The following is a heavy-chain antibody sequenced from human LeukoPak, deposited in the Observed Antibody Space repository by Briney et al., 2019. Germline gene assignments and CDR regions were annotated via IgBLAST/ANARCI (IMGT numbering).Heavy chain of an antibody. D-gene: IGHD5-12*01. Sequence: GGSLRLSCAASGFTFDDYGMSWVRQAPGKGLEWVSGINWNGGSTGYADSVKGRFTISRDNSKNSLYLQMNSLRTEDTALYYCAKDTSSSDYAYYFDYWGQGTLVTVSS. V-gene: IGHV3-20*04. CDR3: AKDTSSSDYAYYFDY. CDR1: GFTFDDYG. J-gene: IGHJ4*02. CDR2: INWNGGST.